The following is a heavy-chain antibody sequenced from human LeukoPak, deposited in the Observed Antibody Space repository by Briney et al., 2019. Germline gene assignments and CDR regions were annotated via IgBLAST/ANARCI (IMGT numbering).Heavy chain of an antibody. Sequence: GGSLRLSCVASGFSFSTYDMYWVRQAAGRGLEWVSALGTNGDAYYLGSVRGRFTISRENVKNSLYLQMNSLGVEDTAVYYCAREWRGIASHFHGMDVWGQGTTVTVSS. J-gene: IGHJ6*02. CDR2: LGTNGDA. V-gene: IGHV3-13*01. CDR3: AREWRGIASHFHGMDV. CDR1: GFSFSTYD. D-gene: IGHD6-6*01.